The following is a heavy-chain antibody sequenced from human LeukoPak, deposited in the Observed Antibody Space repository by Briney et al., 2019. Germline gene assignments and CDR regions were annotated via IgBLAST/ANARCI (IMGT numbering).Heavy chain of an antibody. J-gene: IGHJ4*02. CDR3: ARDPPTFDY. CDR2: IGGSRDYT. CDR1: GLTFTTTA. V-gene: IGHV3-23*01. Sequence: PGGSLRLSCAASGLTFTTTAFSWVRQAPGKGLEWVSSIGGSRDYTYYADSVKGRFTISRDNSKNTLYLQMNSLRAEDTAVYYCARDPPTFDYWGQGTLVTVSS.